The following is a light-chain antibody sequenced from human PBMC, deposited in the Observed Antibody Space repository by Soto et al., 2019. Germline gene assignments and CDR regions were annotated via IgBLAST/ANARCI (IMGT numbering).Light chain of an antibody. CDR2: DVS. V-gene: IGLV2-14*01. Sequence: QSALTQPASVSGSPGQSITISSTGTSSDVGAYNSVSWYQQHPGKAPKLIIYDVSNRPSGVSYRFSGSKSGNTASLTISGLQAEDEADYYCSSYTSSSTVVFGGGTKLTVL. J-gene: IGLJ3*02. CDR1: SSDVGAYNS. CDR3: SSYTSSSTVV.